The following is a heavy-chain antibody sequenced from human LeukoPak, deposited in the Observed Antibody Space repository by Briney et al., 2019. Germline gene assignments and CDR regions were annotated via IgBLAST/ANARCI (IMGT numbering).Heavy chain of an antibody. Sequence: GGSLRLSCGAPGLTFSSYGMSWVRQAPGKGLEWVSVISGSGGSTYYADSVKGRFTISRDNSKNTLYLQMNSLRAEDTAVYYRAKVQGVAARRSPFDYWGQGTLVTVSS. CDR3: AKVQGVAARRSPFDY. CDR1: GLTFSSYG. CDR2: ISGSGGST. D-gene: IGHD6-6*01. V-gene: IGHV3-23*01. J-gene: IGHJ4*02.